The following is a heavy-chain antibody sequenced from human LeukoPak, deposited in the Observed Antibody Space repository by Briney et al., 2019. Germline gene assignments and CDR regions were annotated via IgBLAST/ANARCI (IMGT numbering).Heavy chain of an antibody. Sequence: PSETLSLTCAVYGGSFSGYYWSWIRQPPGKGLEWIGEINHSGSTNYNPSLKSRVTISVDTSKNQFSLKLSSVTAADTAVYYCVRSGYPGYWGQGTQVTVSS. CDR2: INHSGST. V-gene: IGHV4-34*01. CDR1: GGSFSGYY. CDR3: VRSGYPGY. J-gene: IGHJ4*02. D-gene: IGHD3-3*01.